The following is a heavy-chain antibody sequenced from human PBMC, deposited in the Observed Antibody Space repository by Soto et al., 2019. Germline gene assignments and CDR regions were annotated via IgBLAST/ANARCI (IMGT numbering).Heavy chain of an antibody. CDR1: GGTFSDYT. J-gene: IGHJ6*02. CDR3: ARNGTLTGYSYGMDV. V-gene: IGHV1-69*13. Sequence: SVKVSCKASGGTFSDYTINWVRQAPGQRLEWMGGIIPIFDTANYAEKFQGRVTITADESTSTSFMEVSSLRSEDTAVYYCARNGTLTGYSYGMDVWDQGTMVTVSS. D-gene: IGHD1-1*01. CDR2: IIPIFDTA.